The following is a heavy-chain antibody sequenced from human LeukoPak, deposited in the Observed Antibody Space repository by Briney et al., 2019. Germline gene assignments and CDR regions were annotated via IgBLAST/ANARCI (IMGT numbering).Heavy chain of an antibody. CDR1: GFTFDNYA. J-gene: IGHJ1*01. CDR3: AKDSGWQLLRAEYFQH. D-gene: IGHD2-15*01. CDR2: ISADGRST. Sequence: PGGFLRLSCAASGFTFDNYAIHWVRQVPGKSLEWVSLISADGRSTYYADSVKGRFTISRDNSKSSLYLQMRSLTTEDTAVYYCAKDSGWQLLRAEYFQHWGPGTLVTVSS. V-gene: IGHV3-43*02.